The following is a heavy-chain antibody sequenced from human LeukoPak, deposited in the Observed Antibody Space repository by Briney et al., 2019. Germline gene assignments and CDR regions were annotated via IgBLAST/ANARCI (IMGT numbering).Heavy chain of an antibody. J-gene: IGHJ6*03. CDR3: ARDGTIYDFWSGYYYYYMDV. CDR1: RFTFSTYT. CDR2: ISSSSSYM. D-gene: IGHD3-3*01. Sequence: PGGSLRLSCAASRFTFSTYTMTWVRQAPGKGLEWVSSISSSSSYMYYADSVKGRFAISRDNAKNSLYLQMNSLRAEDTAVYYCARDGTIYDFWSGYYYYYMDVWGKGATVTVSS. V-gene: IGHV3-21*01.